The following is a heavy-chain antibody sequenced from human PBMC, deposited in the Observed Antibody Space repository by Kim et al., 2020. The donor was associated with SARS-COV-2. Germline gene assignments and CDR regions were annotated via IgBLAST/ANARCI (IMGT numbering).Heavy chain of an antibody. CDR2: IYSGGGKT. CDR3: AKVGSGWSDSGWFDP. J-gene: IGHJ5*02. D-gene: IGHD6-19*01. Sequence: GGSLRLSCAASGFTFSSYVMSWVRQTPGKGLEWVSVIYSGGGKTYYADSVKGRFTISRDNSKNTLFLQMDSLRAEDTAVYYCAKVGSGWSDSGWFDPWG. V-gene: IGHV3-23*03. CDR1: GFTFSSYV.